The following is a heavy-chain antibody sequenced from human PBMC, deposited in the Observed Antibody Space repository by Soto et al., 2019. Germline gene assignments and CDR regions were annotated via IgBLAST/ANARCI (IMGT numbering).Heavy chain of an antibody. CDR1: GFTFSSYG. D-gene: IGHD3-10*01. V-gene: IGHV3-33*01. Sequence: QVQLVESGGGVVQPGRSLRLSCAASGFTFSSYGMHWVRQAPGKGLEWVAVIWYDGSNKYYADSVKGRFTISRDNSKNTLYLQMNSPRAEDTAVYYCARDGEGLDYWGQGTLVTVSS. CDR2: IWYDGSNK. J-gene: IGHJ4*02. CDR3: ARDGEGLDY.